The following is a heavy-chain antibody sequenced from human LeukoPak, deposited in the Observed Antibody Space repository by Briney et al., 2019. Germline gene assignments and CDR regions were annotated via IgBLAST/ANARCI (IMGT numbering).Heavy chain of an antibody. CDR2: IIPIFGTA. V-gene: IGHV1-69*05. Sequence: SVKVSCKASGGTFSSYAISWVRQAPGQGLEWMGRIIPIFGTANYAQKFQGRVTITTDESTSTAYMKLSSLRSEDTAVYYCASSYYYDSSGYFHFDAFDIWGQGTMVTVSS. CDR3: ASSYYYDSSGYFHFDAFDI. D-gene: IGHD3-22*01. J-gene: IGHJ3*02. CDR1: GGTFSSYA.